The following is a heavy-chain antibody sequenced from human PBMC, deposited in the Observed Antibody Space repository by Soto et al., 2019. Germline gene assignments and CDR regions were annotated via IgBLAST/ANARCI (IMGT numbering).Heavy chain of an antibody. CDR2: IWSDGSTE. D-gene: IGHD2-2*01. CDR1: GFTFDRYG. J-gene: IGHJ5*02. Sequence: QVQLVESGGGVVQPGRSLRISCAASGFTFDRYGMHWVRQAPGKGLEWVVVIWSDGSTEYYADSVKGRFTISRDNSKNTMYLQMNSLRGEDTGVYYCARGRIPSAIFDWFDPWGQGTLVTVSS. V-gene: IGHV3-33*01. CDR3: ARGRIPSAIFDWFDP.